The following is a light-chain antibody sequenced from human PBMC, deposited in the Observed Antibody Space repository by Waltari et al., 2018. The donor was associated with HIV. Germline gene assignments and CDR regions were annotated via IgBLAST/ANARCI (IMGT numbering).Light chain of an antibody. Sequence: QSALTQPPSASGSLGQSVTISCTGSTSDIGAYDSVSWFQQHPHSAPNLLLSEVTKRPSVVPERFSGSRSGDTAFLSVSGLQPDAAAAYFCSSYGDNIRVLFGGGTNLTVL. CDR3: SSYGDNIRVL. V-gene: IGLV2-8*01. J-gene: IGLJ2*01. CDR2: EVT. CDR1: TSDIGAYDS.